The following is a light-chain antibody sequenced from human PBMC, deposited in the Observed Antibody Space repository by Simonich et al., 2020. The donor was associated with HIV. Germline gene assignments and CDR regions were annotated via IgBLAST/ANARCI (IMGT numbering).Light chain of an antibody. CDR3: QQYYDTPYT. Sequence: DIVMTQSPDSLAVSLGERATINCKSSQSVLYSSNNKNYLAWYQQQPGQPPKLLIYWASTRESGVPDRFSASGSGTDFTLTISSLQAEDVAIYYCQQYYDTPYTFGQGTKLEIK. CDR1: QSVLYSSNNKNY. J-gene: IGKJ2*01. CDR2: WAS. V-gene: IGKV4-1*01.